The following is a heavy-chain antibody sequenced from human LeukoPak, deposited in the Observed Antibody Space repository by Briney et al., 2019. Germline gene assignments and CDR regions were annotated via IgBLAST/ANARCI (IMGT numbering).Heavy chain of an antibody. Sequence: SETLSLTCAVSGVSISSNLWWTWVRQPPGKGLEWIGSIYYSGSTYYNPSLKSRVTISVDTSKNQFSLKLSSVTAADTAVYYCARHGHSSGWLNWFDPWGQGTLVTVSS. CDR3: ARHGHSSGWLNWFDP. V-gene: IGHV4-39*01. J-gene: IGHJ5*02. D-gene: IGHD6-19*01. CDR1: GVSISSNLW. CDR2: IYYSGST.